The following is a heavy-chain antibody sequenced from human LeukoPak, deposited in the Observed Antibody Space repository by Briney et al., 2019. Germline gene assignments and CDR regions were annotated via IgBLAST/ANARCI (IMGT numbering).Heavy chain of an antibody. CDR1: GFTFDDYA. D-gene: IGHD3-22*01. J-gene: IGHJ3*02. CDR2: ISWNSGSI. CDR3: AKDVKYYYDGGAFDI. V-gene: IGHV3-9*01. Sequence: GGSLRLSCAASGFTFDDYAMHWVRQAPGKGLEWVSGISWNSGSIGYADSVKGRFTISRDNAKNSLYLQMNSLRAEDTALYYCAKDVKYYYDGGAFDIWGQGTMVTVSS.